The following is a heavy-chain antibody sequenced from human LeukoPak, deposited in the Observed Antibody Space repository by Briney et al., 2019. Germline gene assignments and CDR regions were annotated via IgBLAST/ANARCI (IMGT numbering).Heavy chain of an antibody. V-gene: IGHV3-7*04. J-gene: IGHJ4*02. D-gene: IGHD4-11*01. CDR1: GFTFGTYW. CDR3: ARAFNYNFDY. CDR2: INPDGSAT. Sequence: GKSLRLSCAASGFTFGTYWMTWVRQAPGKGLEWVANINPDGSATYHVDSVKGRFTISRDDAKNSLYLQMVSLRAEDTAVYYCARAFNYNFDYWGQGTLVTVSS.